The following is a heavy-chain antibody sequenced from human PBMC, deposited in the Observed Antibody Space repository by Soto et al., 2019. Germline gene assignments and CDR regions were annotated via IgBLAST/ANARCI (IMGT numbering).Heavy chain of an antibody. J-gene: IGHJ4*02. CDR3: ARKGGGYYFNY. CDR2: ISSNGGST. Sequence: EVKLVESGVGLVQPRGSLRLSCAASGFTFSRYAMHWVRQAPGQGLEYVSAISSNGGSTYYANSVKGRCTISRDNSKNTLYLQMGSLRAEDMAVYYCARKGGGYYFNYWGPGTLVTVSS. CDR1: GFTFSRYA. V-gene: IGHV3-64*01. D-gene: IGHD3-16*01.